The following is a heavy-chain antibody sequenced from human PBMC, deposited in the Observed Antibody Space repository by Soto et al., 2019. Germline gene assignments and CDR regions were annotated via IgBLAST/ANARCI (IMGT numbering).Heavy chain of an antibody. CDR3: ERDWGNPGRGSAVGYYYHYGMDV. CDR2: IKDDGSEK. D-gene: IGHD6-19*01. J-gene: IGHJ6*02. V-gene: IGHV3-7*05. Sequence: EVQLVESGGGLVQPGGSLRLSCLASEFTFNTYWMNWVRQAPGRGLEWVANIKDDGSEKNYVDSVKGRFTISRDNAKNFMYLQMNSLRGEATAVYFCERDWGNPGRGSAVGYYYHYGMDVWGQGTTVTVSS. CDR1: EFTFNTYW.